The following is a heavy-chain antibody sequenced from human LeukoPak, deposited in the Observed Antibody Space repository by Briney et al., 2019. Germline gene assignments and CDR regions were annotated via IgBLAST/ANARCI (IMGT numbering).Heavy chain of an antibody. J-gene: IGHJ4*02. V-gene: IGHV4-4*07. CDR1: GGSISSYY. CDR2: IYTSGST. Sequence: SETLSLTCTVSGGSISSYYWSWIRQPAGKGLEWIGRIYTSGSTNYNPSLKSRVTISVDTSKNQFSLKLSSVTAADTAVYYCARDLEGYYYDSSGYWGLWGQGTLVTVSS. D-gene: IGHD3-22*01. CDR3: ARDLEGYYYDSSGYWGL.